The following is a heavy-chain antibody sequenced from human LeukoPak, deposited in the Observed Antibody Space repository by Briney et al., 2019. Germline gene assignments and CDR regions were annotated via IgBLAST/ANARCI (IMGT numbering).Heavy chain of an antibody. J-gene: IGHJ6*03. CDR1: GYTFTGYC. Sequence: ASLKVSCKASGYTFTGYCIHWVRQAPGQGLEWMGRINPNSGGTNYAQRCQGRVTRIRDTSISTAYMELSRLRSDDTAVYYCARGTGTHIWFGELFDYMDVWGKGTTVTVSS. CDR2: INPNSGGT. CDR3: ARGTGTHIWFGELFDYMDV. D-gene: IGHD3-10*01. V-gene: IGHV1-2*01.